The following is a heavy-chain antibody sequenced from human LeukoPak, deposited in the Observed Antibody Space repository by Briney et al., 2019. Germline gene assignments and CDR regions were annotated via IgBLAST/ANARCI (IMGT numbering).Heavy chain of an antibody. CDR1: GGSFSDYY. CDR3: ANSIDFDYGDYYFDY. Sequence: SETLSLTCAVYGGSFSDYYWSWIRQPPGKGLEWIGEINHSGSANYNPSLKSRVTISVDTSKNQFSLKLSSVTAADTAVYYCANSIDFDYGDYYFDYWGQGALVTISS. V-gene: IGHV4-34*01. D-gene: IGHD4-17*01. CDR2: INHSGSA. J-gene: IGHJ4*02.